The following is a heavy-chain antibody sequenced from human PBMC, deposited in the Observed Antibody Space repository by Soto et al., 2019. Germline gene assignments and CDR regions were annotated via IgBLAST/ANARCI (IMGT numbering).Heavy chain of an antibody. CDR1: GGTFSSYA. CDR2: IIPIFGTA. D-gene: IGHD6-13*01. CDR3: ASVIAAAGYYYYYGMDV. V-gene: IGHV1-69*13. J-gene: IGHJ6*02. Sequence: AASVKVSCKASGGTFSSYAISWVRQAPGQGLEWMGGIIPIFGTANYAQKFQGRVTITADESTSTAYMELSSLRSEDTAVYYCASVIAAAGYYYYYGMDVWGQGTTVTVSS.